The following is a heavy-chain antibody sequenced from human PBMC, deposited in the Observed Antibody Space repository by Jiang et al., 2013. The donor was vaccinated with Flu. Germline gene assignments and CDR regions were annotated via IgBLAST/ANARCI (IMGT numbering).Heavy chain of an antibody. CDR2: ISAYNGKX. Sequence: SYGISWVRQAPGQGLEWMGWISAYNGKXKLMHRKLQGRVTMTTDTSTSTAYMELRSLRSDDTAVYYCAXGGDADRYYYGSGDYWGQGTLVTVSS. CDR3: AXGGDADRYYYGSGDY. J-gene: IGHJ4*02. CDR1: SYG. V-gene: IGHV1-18*01. D-gene: IGHD3-10*01.